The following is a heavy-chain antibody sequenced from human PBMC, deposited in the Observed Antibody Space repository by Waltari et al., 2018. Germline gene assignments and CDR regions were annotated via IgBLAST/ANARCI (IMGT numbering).Heavy chain of an antibody. CDR1: GYTFTSYD. V-gene: IGHV1-8*03. J-gene: IGHJ5*02. CDR2: MNPNSGNT. D-gene: IGHD2-21*02. Sequence: QVQLVQSGAEVKKPGASVKVSCKASGYTFTSYDINWVRQATGQGLEWVGWMNPNSGNTGDAQKFQGRVTSTRNTSISTAYMELSSLRSEDTAVDYCARGDELLTWFDPWGQGTLVTVSS. CDR3: ARGDELLTWFDP.